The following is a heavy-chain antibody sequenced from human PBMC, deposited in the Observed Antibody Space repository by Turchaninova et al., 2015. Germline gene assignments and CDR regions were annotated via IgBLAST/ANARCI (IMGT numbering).Heavy chain of an antibody. V-gene: IGHV3-23*04. CDR2: IGDNGAAT. J-gene: IGHJ4*02. CDR3: AKSLGAGSWFFDY. CDR1: GLPFRNYA. D-gene: IGHD6-13*01. Sequence: EVQLVESGGGLVQPGGSLRLSCAVAGLPFRNYAMKWVRQAPGGGMEGVSHIGDNGAATAYADTVKVRFTISRDKSKNKLYLHMNSLRADDTAMYYCAKSLGAGSWFFDYWGQGTLVTVSS.